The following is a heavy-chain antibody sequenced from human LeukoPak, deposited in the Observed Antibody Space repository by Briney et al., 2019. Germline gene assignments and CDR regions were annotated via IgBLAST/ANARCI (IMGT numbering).Heavy chain of an antibody. CDR2: IYHSGST. J-gene: IGHJ3*02. CDR3: ATPRDFWSAYAFDI. Sequence: SETLSLTCAVSGYSISSGYYWGWIRQPPGKGLEWIGSIYHSGSTYYNPSLKSRVTISVDTSKNQFSLKLSSVTAADTAVHYCATPRDFWSAYAFDIWGQGTMVTVSS. D-gene: IGHD3-3*01. V-gene: IGHV4-38-2*01. CDR1: GYSISSGYY.